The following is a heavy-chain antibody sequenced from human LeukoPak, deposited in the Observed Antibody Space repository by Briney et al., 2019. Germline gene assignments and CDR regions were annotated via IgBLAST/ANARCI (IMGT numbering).Heavy chain of an antibody. CDR3: ARDFFVIWAVAGMGLDP. CDR2: INPNSGGT. Sequence: ASVKVSCKASGYTFTGYYMHWVRQAPGQGLEWMGWINPNSGGTNYAQKFQGRVTMTRDTSISTAYMELSRLRSDDTAVYYCARDFFVIWAVAGMGLDPWGQGTLVTVSS. D-gene: IGHD6-19*01. V-gene: IGHV1-2*02. CDR1: GYTFTGYY. J-gene: IGHJ5*02.